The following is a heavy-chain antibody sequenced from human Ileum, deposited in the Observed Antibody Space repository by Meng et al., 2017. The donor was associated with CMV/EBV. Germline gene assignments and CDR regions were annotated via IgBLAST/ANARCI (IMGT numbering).Heavy chain of an antibody. CDR1: GFPFGSYW. Sequence: GGSLRLSCAASGFPFGSYWMHWVRQVPGKGLEWVAVISYDGNNEFYSDSVKGRFTISRDNSKNTLHLQMNSLRVEDTAVYYCARGEVTIFGVVIKFYYYGMDVWGQGTTVTVSS. CDR2: ISYDGNNE. CDR3: ARGEVTIFGVVIKFYYYGMDV. J-gene: IGHJ6*02. V-gene: IGHV3-30-3*01. D-gene: IGHD3-3*02.